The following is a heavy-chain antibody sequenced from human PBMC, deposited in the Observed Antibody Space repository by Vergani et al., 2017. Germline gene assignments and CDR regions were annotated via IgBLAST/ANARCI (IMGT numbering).Heavy chain of an antibody. CDR2: IYYSGST. V-gene: IGHV4-31*03. CDR3: ARAGVIVPAANYYFDY. D-gene: IGHD2-2*01. Sequence: QVQLQESGPGLVKPSQTLSLTCTVSGGSISSGGYYWSWIRQHPGKGLEWIGYIYYSGSTYYNPSLKSRVTISVDTSKNQFSLKLSSVTAADTAVYYCARAGVIVPAANYYFDYWGQGTLVTVSS. CDR1: GGSISSGGYY. J-gene: IGHJ4*02.